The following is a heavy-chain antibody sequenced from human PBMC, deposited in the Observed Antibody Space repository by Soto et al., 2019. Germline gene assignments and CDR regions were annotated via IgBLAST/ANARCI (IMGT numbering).Heavy chain of an antibody. CDR2: INHSGST. Sequence: SETLSLTCAVYGGSFSGYYWSWIRQPPGKGLEWIGEINHSGSTYYNPSLKSRVTISVDTSKNQFSLKLSSVTAADTAVYYCARQWVATIDHWGQGTLVTVSS. CDR1: GGSFSGYY. D-gene: IGHD5-12*01. CDR3: ARQWVATIDH. J-gene: IGHJ5*02. V-gene: IGHV4-34*01.